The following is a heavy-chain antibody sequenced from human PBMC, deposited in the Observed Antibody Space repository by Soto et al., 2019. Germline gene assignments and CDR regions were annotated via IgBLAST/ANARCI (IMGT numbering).Heavy chain of an antibody. Sequence: EVQLVESGGGLVQPGGSLRLSCATSGFTFRNFELNWFRQSPGKGLEWVSYISRSGTTIYYADSVEGRFTISRDDAKNSLYLQMNSLRAEDSAVYYCASDVTSDSDGGAYRDPYYYAMDVWGQGTTVTVSS. CDR1: GFTFRNFE. CDR2: ISRSGTTI. V-gene: IGHV3-48*03. CDR3: ASDVTSDSDGGAYRDPYYYAMDV. D-gene: IGHD2-21*01. J-gene: IGHJ6*02.